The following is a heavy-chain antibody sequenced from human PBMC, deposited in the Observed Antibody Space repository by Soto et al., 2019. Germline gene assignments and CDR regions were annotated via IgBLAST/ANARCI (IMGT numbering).Heavy chain of an antibody. CDR1: GYTFTNYH. D-gene: IGHD2-21*01. CDR3: ARGDSYFDY. V-gene: IGHV1-18*01. Sequence: QVRLVQSGGEVMKPGASVKVSCKASGYTFTNYHITWVRQAPGQGLEWMGRVSAYDGHTSSAQELQGRVTMTTDTPTNTAYMELRSLRSDDTAVYYCARGDSYFDYWGQGTLVTVSS. J-gene: IGHJ4*02. CDR2: VSAYDGHT.